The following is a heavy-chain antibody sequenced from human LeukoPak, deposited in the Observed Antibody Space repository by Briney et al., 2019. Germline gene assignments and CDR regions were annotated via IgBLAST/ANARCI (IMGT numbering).Heavy chain of an antibody. J-gene: IGHJ4*02. D-gene: IGHD6-13*01. CDR1: GGSFSGYY. CDR2: INHSGST. V-gene: IGHV4-34*01. Sequence: SETLSLTCAVYGGSFSGYYWSWIRQPPGKGLEWIGEINHSGSTNYNPSLKSRVTISVDTSKNQFSLKLSSVTAADTAVYYCARHESSSWPFDYWGQGTLVTVSS. CDR3: ARHESSSWPFDY.